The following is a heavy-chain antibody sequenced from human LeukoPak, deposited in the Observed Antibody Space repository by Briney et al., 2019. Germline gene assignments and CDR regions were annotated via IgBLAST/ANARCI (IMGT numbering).Heavy chain of an antibody. Sequence: SETLSLTCAVSGGSFRVYYWNWIRQSPGKGLEWAGETNSSGGTSYNPSLKSRLTLSVDTSKYQFSLKLNSVTAADTAVYYCARGRNYFENWGYYYHFDYWGQGTLVTVAS. V-gene: IGHV4-34*01. D-gene: IGHD1-26*01. CDR3: ARGRNYFENWGYYYHFDY. J-gene: IGHJ4*02. CDR2: TNSSGGT. CDR1: GGSFRVYY.